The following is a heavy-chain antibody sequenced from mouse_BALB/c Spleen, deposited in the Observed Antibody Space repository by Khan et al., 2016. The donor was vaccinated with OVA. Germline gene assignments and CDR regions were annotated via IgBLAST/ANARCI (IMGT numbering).Heavy chain of an antibody. Sequence: QIQLVQSGAELAKPGASVKMSCKASGYTFINYWILWVKQRPGQGLEWIGYINPSTAYTEYNQNFKDKATLTADKSSRTAYMQLSSLTSEDSAVYYCARRGLRWDFDYWGQGPTLTVSS. V-gene: IGHV1-7*01. CDR1: GYTFINYW. J-gene: IGHJ2*01. D-gene: IGHD1-1*01. CDR2: INPSTAYT. CDR3: ARRGLRWDFDY.